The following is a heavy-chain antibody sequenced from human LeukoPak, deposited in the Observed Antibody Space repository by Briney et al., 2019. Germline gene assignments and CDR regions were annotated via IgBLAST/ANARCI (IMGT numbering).Heavy chain of an antibody. D-gene: IGHD3-16*02. CDR1: GFTFDDYA. CDR3: AKALLDDYVWGSYRYGLDY. CDR2: ISGDGGST. Sequence: GGSLRLSCAASGFTFDDYAMHWVRQAPGKCPGWVSLISGDGGSTYYADSVKGRFTISRDNSKNSLYLQMNSLRTEDTALYCCAKALLDDYVWGSYRYGLDYWGQGTLVTVSS. J-gene: IGHJ4*02. V-gene: IGHV3-43*02.